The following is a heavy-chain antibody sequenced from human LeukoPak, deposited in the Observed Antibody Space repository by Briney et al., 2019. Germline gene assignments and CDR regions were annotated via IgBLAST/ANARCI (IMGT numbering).Heavy chain of an antibody. D-gene: IGHD1-26*01. V-gene: IGHV3-30*18. CDR2: ISYDGSNK. CDR1: GFTFSSYG. CDR3: AKDRYRRATYYYYYMDV. J-gene: IGHJ6*03. Sequence: GGSLRLSCAASGFTFSSYGMHWVRQAPGKGLEWVAVISYDGSNKYYADSVKGRFTISRDNSKNTLYLQMNSLRAEDTAVYYCAKDRYRRATYYYYYMDVWGKGTTVTVSS.